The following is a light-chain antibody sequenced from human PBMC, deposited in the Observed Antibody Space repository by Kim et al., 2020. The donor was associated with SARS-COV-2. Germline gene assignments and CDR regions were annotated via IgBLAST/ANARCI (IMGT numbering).Light chain of an antibody. CDR3: QQYRSYPWT. CDR1: QSIDSW. Sequence: ASVGDRLTITCRASQSIDSWVAWYQQKPGKAPKLLIYKASSLKSGVPSRISGSGSGTEFTLTTSSLQPDDFATYYCQQYRSYPWTFGQGTKVDIK. J-gene: IGKJ1*01. CDR2: KAS. V-gene: IGKV1-5*03.